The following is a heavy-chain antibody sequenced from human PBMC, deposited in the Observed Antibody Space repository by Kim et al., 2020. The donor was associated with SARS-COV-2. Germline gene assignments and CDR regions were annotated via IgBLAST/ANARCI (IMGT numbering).Heavy chain of an antibody. J-gene: IGHJ6*02. CDR3: ARLLGGYCSSTSCYYYGMDV. CDR2: ISRSNNYI. Sequence: GGSLRLSCAASGFTFSSYSMNWVRQAPGKGLEWVSSISRSNNYIYYADSMKGRFTISRDNAENSLYLQMNSLRAEDTAVYYCARLLGGYCSSTSCYYYGMDVWGQGTTVTVSS. D-gene: IGHD2-2*01. CDR1: GFTFSSYS. V-gene: IGHV3-21*01.